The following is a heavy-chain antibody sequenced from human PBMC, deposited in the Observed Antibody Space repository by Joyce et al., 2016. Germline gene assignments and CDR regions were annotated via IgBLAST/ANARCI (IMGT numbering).Heavy chain of an antibody. D-gene: IGHD4-11*01. CDR3: GRGLSAFDYSNYAGYDY. CDR2: INHSGST. V-gene: IGHV4-34*01. Sequence: QVQLQQWGAGLLKPSETLSLTCAVYGGSFSGYYWSWIRQPPGKGLEWIGEINHSGSTNYNPSLESRVTISVDTSKNQFSLRLSSVTAADTAVYYCGRGLSAFDYSNYAGYDYWGQGTLVTVSS. J-gene: IGHJ4*02. CDR1: GGSFSGYY.